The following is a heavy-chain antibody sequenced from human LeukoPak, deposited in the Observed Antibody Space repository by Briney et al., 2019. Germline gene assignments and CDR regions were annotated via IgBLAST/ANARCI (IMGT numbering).Heavy chain of an antibody. D-gene: IGHD6-19*01. CDR3: AKDPGVFSSGEVVY. CDR2: ISVSGNT. CDR1: GFTLSSYA. V-gene: IGHV3-23*01. Sequence: GGSLRLSCAASGFTLSSYAMSWVRQGPGKGLEWVSAISVSGNTYHADSVKGRFTISRDNSKNTLYLQMNSLRAEDTAVYYCAKDPGVFSSGEVVYWGQGTLVTVSS. J-gene: IGHJ4*02.